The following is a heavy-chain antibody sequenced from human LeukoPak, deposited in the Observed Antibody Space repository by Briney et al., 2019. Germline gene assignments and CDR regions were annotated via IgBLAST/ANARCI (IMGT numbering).Heavy chain of an antibody. Sequence: TGGSLRLSCAASGFTFSSYEMHWVRQAPGKWLEWVSYISSSGSTIYYADSVKGRFTISRDNAKNSLYLQMNSLRAEDTAVYYCARGSSLLWFGEYKNHYYYYMDVWGKGTTVTVSS. CDR3: ARGSSLLWFGEYKNHYYYYMDV. J-gene: IGHJ6*03. CDR2: ISSSGSTI. CDR1: GFTFSSYE. V-gene: IGHV3-48*03. D-gene: IGHD3-10*01.